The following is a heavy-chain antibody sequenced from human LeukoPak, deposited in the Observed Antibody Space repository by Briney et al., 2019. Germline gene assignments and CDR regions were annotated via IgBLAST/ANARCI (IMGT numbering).Heavy chain of an antibody. CDR1: GGSISSSSYY. D-gene: IGHD6-19*01. CDR2: IYYSGST. Sequence: SETLSLTCTVSGGSISSSSYYWGWIRQPPGKGLEWIGSIYYSGSTYYNPSLKSRVTISVDTSKNQFSLKLSSVTAADTAVYYCARLDTSGWYPKVDYWGQGTLVTVSS. J-gene: IGHJ4*02. CDR3: ARLDTSGWYPKVDY. V-gene: IGHV4-39*07.